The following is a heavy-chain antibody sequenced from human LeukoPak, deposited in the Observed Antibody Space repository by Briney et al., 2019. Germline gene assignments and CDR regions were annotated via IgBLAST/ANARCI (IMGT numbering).Heavy chain of an antibody. D-gene: IGHD6-13*01. CDR3: TPGIAAASRTGLFDY. CDR2: ISYDGSNK. Sequence: GGSLRLSCAASGFTFSSYAMHWVRQAPGKGLEWVAVISYDGSNKYYADSVKGRFTISGDNSKNTLYLQMNSLRAEDTAVYYCTPGIAAASRTGLFDYWGQGILVTVSS. J-gene: IGHJ4*02. V-gene: IGHV3-30*04. CDR1: GFTFSSYA.